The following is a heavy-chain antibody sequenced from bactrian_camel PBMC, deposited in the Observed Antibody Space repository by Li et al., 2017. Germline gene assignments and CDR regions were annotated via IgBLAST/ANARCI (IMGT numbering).Heavy chain of an antibody. Sequence: HVQLVESGGGSGQTGGSLRLSCAASDYTYSKYCMAWFRQAPGKEREGVACIYQGGSTYYSDSVKGRFTITQDRAKNTVYLRMNSLTPNDTAMYYCATDLQYPWCSGGLFPTSRPPHSGNWGQGTQVTVS. V-gene: IGHV3S9*01. D-gene: IGHD2*01. J-gene: IGHJ4*01. CDR2: IYQGGST. CDR1: DYTYSKYC. CDR3: ATDLQYPWCSGGLFPTSRPPHSGN.